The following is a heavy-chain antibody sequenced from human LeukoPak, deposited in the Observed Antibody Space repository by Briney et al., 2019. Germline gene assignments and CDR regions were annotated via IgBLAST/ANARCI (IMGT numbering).Heavy chain of an antibody. CDR3: ARFKEGSGSSLHDAFDI. CDR1: GGSISSGGYS. Sequence: ASETLSLTCTVSGGSISSGGYSWSWIRQHPGKGQEWIGYIYYSGSTYYNPSLKSRVTISVDTSKNQFSLKLSSVTAADTAVYYCARFKEGSGSSLHDAFDIWGQGTMVTVSS. V-gene: IGHV4-31*03. J-gene: IGHJ3*02. D-gene: IGHD3-10*01. CDR2: IYYSGST.